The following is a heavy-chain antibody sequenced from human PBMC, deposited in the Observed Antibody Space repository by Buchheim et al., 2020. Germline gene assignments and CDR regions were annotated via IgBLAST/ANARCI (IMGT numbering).Heavy chain of an antibody. D-gene: IGHD3-3*01. CDR3: ARLRFWSGYYGGDY. V-gene: IGHV4-34*01. CDR2: INHSGST. J-gene: IGHJ4*02. Sequence: QVQLQQWGAGLLKPSETLSLTCAVYGGSFSGYYWSWIRQPPGKGLEWIGEINHSGSTNYNPSLKSRVTISVDTSKNPFSLKLSSVTAADTAVYYCARLRFWSGYYGGDYWGQGTL. CDR1: GGSFSGYY.